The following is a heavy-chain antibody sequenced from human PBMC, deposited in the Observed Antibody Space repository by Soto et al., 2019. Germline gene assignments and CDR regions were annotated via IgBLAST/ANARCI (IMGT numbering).Heavy chain of an antibody. CDR2: ISGSGDNT. D-gene: IGHD5-12*01. CDR1: AFTFRNYG. J-gene: IGHJ4*02. Sequence: EVQLLESGGGLVQPGGSLRLSCAASAFTFRNYGMNWVRKAPGKGLEWVSAISGSGDNTYYADSVKGRFTISRDNSKNIRYLQMNSLRAEDTAVYYCAKETGHRGPDDYWGQGTLVTVSS. V-gene: IGHV3-23*01. CDR3: AKETGHRGPDDY.